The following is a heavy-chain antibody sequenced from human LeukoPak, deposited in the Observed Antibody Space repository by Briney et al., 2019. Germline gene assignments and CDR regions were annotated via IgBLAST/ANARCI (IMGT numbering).Heavy chain of an antibody. CDR2: IYSSGNT. CDR3: ARVRKYCSGGSCYSVSGY. D-gene: IGHD2-15*01. Sequence: PSETLSLTCSVSGGSISSSSYYWGWIRQPPGKGLEWIGSIYSSGNTYYNPSLKSRVTISVDTSKNQFSLKLSSVTAADTAVYYCARVRKYCSGGSCYSVSGYWGQGTLVTVSS. CDR1: GGSISSSSYY. V-gene: IGHV4-39*07. J-gene: IGHJ4*02.